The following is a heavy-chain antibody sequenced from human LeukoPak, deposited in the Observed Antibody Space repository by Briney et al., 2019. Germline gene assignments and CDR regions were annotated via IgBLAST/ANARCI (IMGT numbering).Heavy chain of an antibody. D-gene: IGHD3-22*01. Sequence: SGPTLVKPTQTLTLTCTFSGFSLSTSGVGVGWIRQPPGKALEWLALIYWNDDKRYSPSLKSRLTITKDTSKNQVVLTMTNMDPVDTATYYCAHSPDPNYYDSSGYYHWGQGTLVTVSS. CDR1: GFSLSTSGVG. V-gene: IGHV2-5*01. CDR3: AHSPDPNYYDSSGYYH. J-gene: IGHJ4*02. CDR2: IYWNDDK.